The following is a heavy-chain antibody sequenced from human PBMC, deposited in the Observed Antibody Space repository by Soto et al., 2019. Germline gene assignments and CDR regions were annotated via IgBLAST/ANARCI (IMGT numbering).Heavy chain of an antibody. CDR3: ARGLIRWFRELPRRGGYYYDMDV. Sequence: QVQLQQWGAGLLKPSETLSLTCAVYGGSLSGYQWTWIRQTPGKGLEWIGEINDSGNINYNPSLKSRVTILLDTPRKQISLQMSSVTAADSAVYYCARGLIRWFRELPRRGGYYYDMDVWGKGTAVTVSS. D-gene: IGHD3-10*01. V-gene: IGHV4-34*01. CDR1: GGSLSGYQ. J-gene: IGHJ6*03. CDR2: INDSGNI.